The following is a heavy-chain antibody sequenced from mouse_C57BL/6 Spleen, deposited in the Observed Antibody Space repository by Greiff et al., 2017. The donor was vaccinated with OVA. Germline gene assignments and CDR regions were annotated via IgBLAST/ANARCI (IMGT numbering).Heavy chain of an antibody. CDR3: ARKNGYAFDY. CDR1: GYAFSSSW. J-gene: IGHJ4*01. Sequence: QVQLKASGPELVKPGASVKISCQASGYAFSSSWMNWVKQRPGKGLEWIGRLYPGDGDTNYNGKFKGKATLTADTSSSTAYMQLSSLTSEDSAVYFCARKNGYAFDYWGQGTSVTVSS. CDR2: LYPGDGDT. V-gene: IGHV1-82*01.